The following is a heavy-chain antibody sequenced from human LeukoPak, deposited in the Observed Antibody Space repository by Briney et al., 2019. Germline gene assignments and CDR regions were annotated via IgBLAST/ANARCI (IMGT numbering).Heavy chain of an antibody. CDR1: GFTFGNYE. Sequence: GGSLRLSCTASGFTFGNYEMNWVRQAPGKGLEWISYISSSGSTIDYADSVKGRFTTSRDNAKNSLYLQMNSLRAEDTAMYYCARDLGGSLTFDYWGQGTLVTVSS. V-gene: IGHV3-48*03. J-gene: IGHJ4*02. D-gene: IGHD1-26*01. CDR3: ARDLGGSLTFDY. CDR2: ISSSGSTI.